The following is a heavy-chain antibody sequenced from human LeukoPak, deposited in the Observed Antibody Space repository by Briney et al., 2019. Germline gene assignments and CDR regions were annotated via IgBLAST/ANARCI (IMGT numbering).Heavy chain of an antibody. CDR1: GGTFSSYA. Sequence: GASVKVSCKASGGTFSSYAISWVRQAPGQGLEWMGGIIPIFSTANYAQKFQGRVTITTDESTSTAYMELSSLRSEDTAVYYCARGSVAVAGNWFDPWGQGTLVTVSS. V-gene: IGHV1-69*05. CDR3: ARGSVAVAGNWFDP. CDR2: IIPIFSTA. D-gene: IGHD6-19*01. J-gene: IGHJ5*02.